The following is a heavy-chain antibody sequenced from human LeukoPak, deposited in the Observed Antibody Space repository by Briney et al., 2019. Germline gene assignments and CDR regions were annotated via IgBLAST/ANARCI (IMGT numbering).Heavy chain of an antibody. J-gene: IGHJ3*02. V-gene: IGHV1-18*01. Sequence: GASVKVSCKASGYTFTSYGISWVRQAPGQGLEWMGWISAYNGNTNYAQKLQGRVTMTTDTSTSTAYMELRSLRSDDTAVYYCARTRGGYYGSPVGDAFDIWGQGTMVTVSS. CDR3: ARTRGGYYGSPVGDAFDI. CDR1: GYTFTSYG. CDR2: ISAYNGNT. D-gene: IGHD3-10*01.